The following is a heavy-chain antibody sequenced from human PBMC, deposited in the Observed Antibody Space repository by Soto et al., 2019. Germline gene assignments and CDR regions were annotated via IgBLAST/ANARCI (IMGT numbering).Heavy chain of an antibody. D-gene: IGHD3-10*01. J-gene: IGHJ6*02. CDR2: INHSGST. CDR3: ARVRGSGSYYVYYYGMDV. Sequence: SETLSLTCAVYGGSFSGYYWSWIRQPPGKGLEWIGEINHSGSTNYNPSLKSRVTISVDTSKNQFSLKLSSVTAADTAVYYCARVRGSGSYYVYYYGMDVWGQGTTVTVSS. CDR1: GGSFSGYY. V-gene: IGHV4-34*01.